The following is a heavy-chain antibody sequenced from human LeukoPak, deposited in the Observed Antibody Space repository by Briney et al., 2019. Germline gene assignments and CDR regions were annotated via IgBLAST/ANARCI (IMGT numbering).Heavy chain of an antibody. Sequence: SQTLSLTCTVSGGSISSGNYYWSWIRQPPGKGLEWIGYIYYSGSTNYNPSLKSRVTISVDTSKNQFSLKLSSVTAADTAVYYCARSPRSGYSYVDYWGQGTLVTVSS. J-gene: IGHJ4*02. D-gene: IGHD5-18*01. CDR1: GGSISSGNYY. V-gene: IGHV4-61*01. CDR2: IYYSGST. CDR3: ARSPRSGYSYVDY.